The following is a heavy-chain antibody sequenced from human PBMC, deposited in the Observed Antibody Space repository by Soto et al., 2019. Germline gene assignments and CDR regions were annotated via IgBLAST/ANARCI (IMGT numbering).Heavy chain of an antibody. Sequence: SETLSLTCAVYGGSFSGYYWSWIRQPPGKGLEWIGEINHSGSTNYNPSLKSRVTISVDTSKNQFSPKLSSVTAADTAVYYCARGVVVPAAEYGTDVWGQGTTVTVSS. J-gene: IGHJ6*02. CDR1: GGSFSGYY. V-gene: IGHV4-34*01. CDR3: ARGVVVPAAEYGTDV. D-gene: IGHD2-2*01. CDR2: INHSGST.